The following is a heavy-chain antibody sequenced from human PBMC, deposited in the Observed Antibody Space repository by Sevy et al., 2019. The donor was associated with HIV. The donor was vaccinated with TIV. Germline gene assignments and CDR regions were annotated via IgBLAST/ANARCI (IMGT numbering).Heavy chain of an antibody. V-gene: IGHV4-39*01. CDR3: ARHGPRGWVFDY. CDR2: IYYSGST. Sequence: SESLSLTCTVSGGSISSSSYYWGWIRQPPGKGLEWIGSIYYSGSTYYNPSLKSRVTISVDTSKNQFSRKLSSVTAADTAVYYCARHGPRGWVFDYWGQGTLVTVSS. J-gene: IGHJ4*02. CDR1: GGSISSSSYY. D-gene: IGHD6-19*01.